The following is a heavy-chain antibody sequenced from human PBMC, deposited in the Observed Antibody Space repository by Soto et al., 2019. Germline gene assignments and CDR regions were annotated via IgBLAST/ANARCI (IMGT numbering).Heavy chain of an antibody. J-gene: IGHJ4*02. CDR3: ARKDYYGSGCYYFDY. D-gene: IGHD3-10*01. V-gene: IGHV1-3*01. Sequence: QVHLVQSGAELKNPGASVKVSCKASGYIFTNYPIHWVRQAPGQRLEWMGWINAANGDTGYSQNVQGRVTFTRDTSASTVYIKISSLTSEDTAIYYCARKDYYGSGCYYFDYWGQGTLVTVSS. CDR2: INAANGDT. CDR1: GYIFTNYP.